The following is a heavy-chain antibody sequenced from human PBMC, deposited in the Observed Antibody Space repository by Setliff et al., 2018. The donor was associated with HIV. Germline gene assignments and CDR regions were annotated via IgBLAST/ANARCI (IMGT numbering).Heavy chain of an antibody. V-gene: IGHV1-18*01. CDR2: ISPYNGHT. CDR1: GYTFTTYD. Sequence: ASVKVSCKASGYTFTTYDITWVRQAPGQGLEWLGWISPYNGHTNFAQKFQGRVTMTTDTATSTAYMEVRSLRSDDTAVFYCARTDYGGNSGGNYFDYWGQGSLVTVSS. J-gene: IGHJ4*02. CDR3: ARTDYGGNSGGNYFDY. D-gene: IGHD4-17*01.